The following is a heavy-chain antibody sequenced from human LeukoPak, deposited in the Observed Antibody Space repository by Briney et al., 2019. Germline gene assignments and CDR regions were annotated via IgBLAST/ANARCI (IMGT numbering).Heavy chain of an antibody. Sequence: PSETLSLTCAVYGGSFSSYYWSWIRQPPGKGLEWIGNVYYSGSTYYNPSLKSRVTVSVDTSKNQFSLKLNSMTAADTAVYYCARSVPGDQISLDYWGQGTLVTVSS. J-gene: IGHJ4*02. CDR3: ARSVPGDQISLDY. V-gene: IGHV4-59*04. CDR1: GGSFSSYY. D-gene: IGHD7-27*01. CDR2: VYYSGST.